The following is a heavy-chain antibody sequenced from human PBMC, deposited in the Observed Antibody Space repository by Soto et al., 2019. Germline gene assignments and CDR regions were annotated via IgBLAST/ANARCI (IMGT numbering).Heavy chain of an antibody. CDR3: ARSLFSVTFGGVIVDVDY. CDR2: ISYDGSNK. J-gene: IGHJ4*02. V-gene: IGHV3-30-3*01. CDR1: GFTFSSYA. Sequence: GGSLRLSCAASGFTFSSYAMHWVRQAPGKGQERVAVISYDGSNKYYTDSVKGRFTITRDNSKNTLYLQMNSLRAEDTAVYYCARSLFSVTFGGVIVDVDYWGQGTLVTVSS. D-gene: IGHD3-16*02.